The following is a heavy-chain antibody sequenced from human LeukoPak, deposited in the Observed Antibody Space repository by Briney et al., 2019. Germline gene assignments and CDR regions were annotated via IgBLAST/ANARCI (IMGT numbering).Heavy chain of an antibody. V-gene: IGHV3-21*01. CDR3: ARDSGDAFDI. CDR2: ISSSSSYI. Sequence: GGSLRLSCAASGFTFSSYSMNWVRQAPGKGLEWVSSISSSSSYIYYADSVKGRFTISRDNAKNSLHLQMNSLRAEDTAVYYCARDSGDAFDIWGQGTMVTVSS. D-gene: IGHD3-10*01. J-gene: IGHJ3*02. CDR1: GFTFSSYS.